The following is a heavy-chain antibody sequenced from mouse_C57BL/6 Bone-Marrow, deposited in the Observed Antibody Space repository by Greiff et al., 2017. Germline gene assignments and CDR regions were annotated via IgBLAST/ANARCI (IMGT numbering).Heavy chain of an antibody. V-gene: IGHV14-4*01. CDR1: GFNIKDDY. J-gene: IGHJ3*01. D-gene: IGHD2-2*01. CDR3: TTWGYDDGAWFAY. Sequence: VQLQQSGAELVRPGASVKLSCTASGFNIKDDYMHWVKQRPEQGLEWIGWIDPENGDTEYASKFQGQATITADTSSNTAYLQLSSLTSEDTAVYYCTTWGYDDGAWFAYWGQGTLVTVSA. CDR2: IDPENGDT.